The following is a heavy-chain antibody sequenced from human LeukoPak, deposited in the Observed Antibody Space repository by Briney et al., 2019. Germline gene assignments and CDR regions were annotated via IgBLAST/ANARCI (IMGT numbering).Heavy chain of an antibody. J-gene: IGHJ5*02. D-gene: IGHD3-10*01. CDR3: ARNHRSGSYDHWFDP. CDR1: RYTFTDYY. V-gene: IGHV1-2*02. CDR2: INPNSGDT. Sequence: ASVKVSCKASRYTFTDYYIHWVRQAPGQGLEWVGWINPNSGDTKYAQKFQGGVTMTRDTSINTAYMELSRLRSDDTAVYYCARNHRSGSYDHWFDPWGQGTLVTVSS.